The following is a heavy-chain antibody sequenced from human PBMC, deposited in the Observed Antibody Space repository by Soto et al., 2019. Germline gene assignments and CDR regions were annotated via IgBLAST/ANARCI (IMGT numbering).Heavy chain of an antibody. J-gene: IGHJ4*02. Sequence: QVQLVQSGAEVKKPGASVKVSCKASGYTFTSYGINWVRQAPGQGLEWMGWISAYNGNTNYAQKLQGRVTMTTDTSTSTVYMELRSLRADDTAVYYCARVAGGIQLWTYYFDYWGQGTLVTVSS. CDR2: ISAYNGNT. CDR1: GYTFTSYG. V-gene: IGHV1-18*01. CDR3: ARVAGGIQLWTYYFDY. D-gene: IGHD5-18*01.